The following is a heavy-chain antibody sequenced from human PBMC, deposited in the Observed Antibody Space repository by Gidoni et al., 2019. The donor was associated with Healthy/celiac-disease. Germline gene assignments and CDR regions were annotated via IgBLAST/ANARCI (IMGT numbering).Heavy chain of an antibody. V-gene: IGHV4-34*01. D-gene: IGHD3-10*01. J-gene: IGHJ4*02. CDR1: GGSFSGYY. CDR2: INHSGST. CDR3: ARGFPSWFGEPRRPLDY. Sequence: QVQLQQWGAGLLQPSETLSLTCAVYGGSFSGYYWSCIRQPPGKGLEWIGEINHSGSTNYNPALKSRVTISVDTSKNQFSLKLSSVTAADTAVYYCARGFPSWFGEPRRPLDYWGQGTLVTVSS.